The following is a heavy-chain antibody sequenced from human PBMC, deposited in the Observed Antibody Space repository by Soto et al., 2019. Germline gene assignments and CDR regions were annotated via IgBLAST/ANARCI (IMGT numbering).Heavy chain of an antibody. V-gene: IGHV5-10-1*01. CDR2: IDPSDSYT. Sequence: PGESLKISCKGSGYSFTSYWTSWVRQMPGKGLEWMGRIDPSDSYTNYSPSFQGHVTISADKSISTAYLQWSSLKASDTAMYYCARSYSGYDWWHAGYYYGMDVWGQGTTVTVSS. CDR1: GYSFTSYW. CDR3: ARSYSGYDWWHAGYYYGMDV. J-gene: IGHJ6*02. D-gene: IGHD5-12*01.